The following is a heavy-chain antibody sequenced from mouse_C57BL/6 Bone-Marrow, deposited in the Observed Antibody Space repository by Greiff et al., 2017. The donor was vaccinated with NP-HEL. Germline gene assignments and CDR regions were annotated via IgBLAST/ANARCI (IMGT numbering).Heavy chain of an antibody. CDR1: GYAFSSYW. J-gene: IGHJ3*01. D-gene: IGHD2-2*01. V-gene: IGHV1-80*01. CDR2: IYPGDGDT. Sequence: VQLVESGAELVKPGASVKISCKASGYAFSSYWMNWVKQRPGKGLEWIGQIYPGDGDTNYNGKFKGKATLTADKSSSTAYMQLSSLTSEDSAVYFCARWFPSWFAYWGQGTLVTVSA. CDR3: ARWFPSWFAY.